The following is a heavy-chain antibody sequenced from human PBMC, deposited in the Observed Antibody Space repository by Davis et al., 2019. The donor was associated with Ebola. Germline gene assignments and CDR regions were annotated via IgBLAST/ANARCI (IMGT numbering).Heavy chain of an antibody. CDR1: GFTFSSYE. CDR2: ISSAGHTK. Sequence: GSLRLSCAASGFTFSSYEMNWVRQAPGKGLEWLSYISSAGHTKYYADSAKGRFTISRDNAENSLFLQMNSLRAEDTAIYYCAREVPFCGGDCLDYWGQGTLVTVSS. V-gene: IGHV3-48*03. J-gene: IGHJ4*02. CDR3: AREVPFCGGDCLDY. D-gene: IGHD2-21*01.